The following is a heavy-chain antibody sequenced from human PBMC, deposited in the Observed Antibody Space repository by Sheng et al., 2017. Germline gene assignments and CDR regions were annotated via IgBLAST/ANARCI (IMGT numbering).Heavy chain of an antibody. J-gene: IGHJ5*02. CDR2: IYYSGST. CDR1: GGSVSSGSYY. Sequence: QVQLQESGPGLVKPSETLSLTCTVSGGSVSSGSYYWSWIRQPPGKGLEWIGYIYYSGSTNYNPSLKSRVTISVDTSKNQFSLKLSSVTAADTAVYYCARDRWYYGSGSHEVLNCFDPWGQGTLVTVSS. CDR3: ARDRWYYGSGSHEVLNCFDP. V-gene: IGHV4-61*01. D-gene: IGHD3-10*01.